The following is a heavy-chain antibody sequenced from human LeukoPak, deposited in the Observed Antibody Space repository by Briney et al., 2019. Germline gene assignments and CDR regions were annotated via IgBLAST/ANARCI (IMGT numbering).Heavy chain of an antibody. Sequence: GGSLRLSCAASGFTFSSYGMHWVRQAPGKGLEWVAFIRYDGSNKYYADSVKGRFTISRDNSKNTLYLQMNSLRGDDTAVYYCAEPPHNQHNLDRWGQGTLVTVSS. CDR3: AEPPHNQHNLDR. J-gene: IGHJ5*02. D-gene: IGHD2-21*01. CDR2: IRYDGSNK. V-gene: IGHV3-30*02. CDR1: GFTFSSYG.